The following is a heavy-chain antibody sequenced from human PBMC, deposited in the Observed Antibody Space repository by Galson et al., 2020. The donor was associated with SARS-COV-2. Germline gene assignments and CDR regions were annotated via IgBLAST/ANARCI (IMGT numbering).Heavy chain of an antibody. Sequence: TSETLSLTCTVSGGSISSGDYYWSWIRQPPGKGLEWIGYIYYSGSTYYNPSLKSRVTISVDTSKNQFSLKLSSVTAADTAVYYCARAKAATMIVVVIDAFDIWGQGTMVTVSS. J-gene: IGHJ3*02. CDR3: ARAKAATMIVVVIDAFDI. CDR1: GGSISSGDYY. D-gene: IGHD3-22*01. V-gene: IGHV4-30-4*01. CDR2: IYYSGST.